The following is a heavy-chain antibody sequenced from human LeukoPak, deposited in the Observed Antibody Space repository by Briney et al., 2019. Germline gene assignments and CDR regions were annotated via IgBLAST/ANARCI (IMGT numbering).Heavy chain of an antibody. D-gene: IGHD4-17*01. J-gene: IGHJ3*01. CDR3: ARDPNGDYIGAFDF. CDR2: ISGRGA. V-gene: IGHV3-23*01. Sequence: PGESLRLSCAAPGFTFNNYALIWVRQAPGKGLEWVSAISGRGAVYADAVKGRFTVSRDNSKNTLYLQMNSLRAEDTAVYYCARDPNGDYIGAFDFRGQGTMVTVSS. CDR1: GFTFNNYA.